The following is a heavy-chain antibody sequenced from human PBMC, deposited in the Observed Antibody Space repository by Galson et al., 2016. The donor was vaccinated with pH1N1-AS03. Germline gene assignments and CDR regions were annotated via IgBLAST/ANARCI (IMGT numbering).Heavy chain of an antibody. CDR3: ARDGETFDH. V-gene: IGHV3-48*01. CDR1: GFTFSSYS. Sequence: LRLSCAASGFTFSSYSMNWVRQAPGKGLEWVSYISSSRRTIYYADSVKGRFTISTDNAKNSLYLQMSSLRAEDTAVYYCARDGETFDHWGQGTLVTVSS. J-gene: IGHJ4*02. CDR2: ISSSRRTI.